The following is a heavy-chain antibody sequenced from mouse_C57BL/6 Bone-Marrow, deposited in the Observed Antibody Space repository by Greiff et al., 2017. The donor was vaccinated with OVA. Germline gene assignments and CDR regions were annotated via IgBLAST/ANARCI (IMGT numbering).Heavy chain of an antibody. CDR1: GFTFSDYY. V-gene: IGHV5-16*01. Sequence: EVQLVESEGGLVQPGSSMKLSCTASGFTFSDYYMAWVRQVPEKGLEWVANINYDGSSTYYLDSLKSRFIISRDNAKNILYLQMSSLKSEDTATDNCASDRGGWGFDYWGQGTTLTVSS. J-gene: IGHJ2*01. CDR3: ASDRGGWGFDY. CDR2: INYDGSST. D-gene: IGHD1-1*02.